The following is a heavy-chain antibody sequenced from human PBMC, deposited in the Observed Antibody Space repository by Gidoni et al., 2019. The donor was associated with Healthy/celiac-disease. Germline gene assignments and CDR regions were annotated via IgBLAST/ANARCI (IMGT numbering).Heavy chain of an antibody. D-gene: IGHD3-16*02. CDR1: GGSISSSSYY. CDR3: ARLWGSYRYFFDY. J-gene: IGHJ4*02. V-gene: IGHV4-39*01. Sequence: QLQLQESGPGLVKPSETLSLTCTFSGGSISSSSYYWGWIRQPPGKGLEWIGSIYYSGSTYYNPSLKSRVTISVDTSKNQFSLKLSSVTAADTAVYYCARLWGSYRYFFDYWGQGTLVTVSS. CDR2: IYYSGST.